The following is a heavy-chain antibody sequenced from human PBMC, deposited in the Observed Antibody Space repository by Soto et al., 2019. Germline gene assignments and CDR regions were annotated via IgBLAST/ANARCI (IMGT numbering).Heavy chain of an antibody. V-gene: IGHV3-66*01. D-gene: IGHD2-15*01. CDR3: ARGLLLEPYWYFDL. Sequence: GGSLRLSCAASGFTVSSKYMSWVRQAPGKGLEWVSLIQSGGPTYYADSVKGRFTISRDTSENTLHLQMDSLRAEDTAVYYCARGLLLEPYWYFDLWGRGTLVTVSS. J-gene: IGHJ2*01. CDR1: GFTVSSKY. CDR2: IQSGGPT.